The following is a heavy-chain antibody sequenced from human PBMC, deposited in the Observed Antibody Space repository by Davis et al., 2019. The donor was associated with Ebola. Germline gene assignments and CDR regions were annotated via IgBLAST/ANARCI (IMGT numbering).Heavy chain of an antibody. Sequence: GESLKISCAASGFTFCDYYMSWIRQAPGKGLEWVSYISSSSSYTNYADSVKGRFTISRDNAKNSLYLQMNSLRAEDTAVYYCARAFRTYDFWSGYYTGIDYWGQGTLVTVSS. J-gene: IGHJ4*02. CDR3: ARAFRTYDFWSGYYTGIDY. V-gene: IGHV3-11*06. D-gene: IGHD3-3*01. CDR2: ISSSSSYT. CDR1: GFTFCDYY.